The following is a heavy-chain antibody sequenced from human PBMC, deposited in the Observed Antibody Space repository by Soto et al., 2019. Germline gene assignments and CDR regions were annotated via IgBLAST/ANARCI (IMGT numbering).Heavy chain of an antibody. J-gene: IGHJ3*02. Sequence: VESLRISCKGSGYSFTSYWISWVRQMPGKGLEWMGRIDPSDSYTNYSPSFQGHVTISADKSISTAYLQWSSLKASDPAMYYCARGGSSGWYRYDAFDIWGQGAMVTVSS. CDR1: GYSFTSYW. CDR3: ARGGSSGWYRYDAFDI. CDR2: IDPSDSYT. V-gene: IGHV5-10-1*01. D-gene: IGHD6-19*01.